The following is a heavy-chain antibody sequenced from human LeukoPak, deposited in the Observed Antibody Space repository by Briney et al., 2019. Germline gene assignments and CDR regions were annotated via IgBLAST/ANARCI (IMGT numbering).Heavy chain of an antibody. Sequence: SVKVSCKASGGTFSSYAISWVRQAPGQGLEWMGGIIPIFGTANYAQKFQGRVTITADESTSTAYMELSSLRSEDTAVYYCARDLSTQQLVLPNWFDPWGQGTLVTVSS. D-gene: IGHD6-13*01. J-gene: IGHJ5*02. CDR3: ARDLSTQQLVLPNWFDP. CDR2: IIPIFGTA. CDR1: GGTFSSYA. V-gene: IGHV1-69*13.